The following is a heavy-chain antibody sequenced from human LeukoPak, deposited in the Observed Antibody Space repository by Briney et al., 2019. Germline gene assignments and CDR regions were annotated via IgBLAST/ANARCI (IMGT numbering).Heavy chain of an antibody. CDR3: AKGAGPPWFDP. CDR1: GVSISSSNW. D-gene: IGHD6-19*01. CDR2: IYHSGST. V-gene: IGHV4-4*02. Sequence: SETLSLTCAVSGVSISSSNWWNWVRQPPGKGLEWIGEIYHSGSTNYNPSLKSRVTISIDTSRNQFSMNLNSVTAADTAVYYCAKGAGPPWFDPWGQGTLVTVSS. J-gene: IGHJ5*02.